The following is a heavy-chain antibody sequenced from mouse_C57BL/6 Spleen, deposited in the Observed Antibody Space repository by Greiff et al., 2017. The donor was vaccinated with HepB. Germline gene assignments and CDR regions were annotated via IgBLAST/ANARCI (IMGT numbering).Heavy chain of an antibody. CDR1: GYSITSGYY. Sequence: DVQLQESGPGLVKPSQSLSLTCSVTGYSITSGYYWNWIRQFPGNKLEWMGYISYDGSNNYNPSLKNRISITRDTSKNQFFLKLNSVTTEDTATYYCARDRAIYYGNDYFDYWGQGTTLTVSS. V-gene: IGHV3-6*01. CDR3: ARDRAIYYGNDYFDY. D-gene: IGHD2-1*01. J-gene: IGHJ2*01. CDR2: ISYDGSN.